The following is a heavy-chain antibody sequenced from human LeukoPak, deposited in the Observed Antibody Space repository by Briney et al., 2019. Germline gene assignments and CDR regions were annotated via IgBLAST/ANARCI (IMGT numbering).Heavy chain of an antibody. Sequence: GGSPRLSCAGSGFTFSTSAMNWVRQVPGKGLEWVSSIDYDGSHIYYSASVKGRFSISRDNARDSVYLQMDSLRAEDTAVYYCARDPERYLRTGHYDYWGQGTLVIVSS. CDR2: IDYDGSHI. CDR1: GFTFSTSA. D-gene: IGHD3-10*02. CDR3: ARDPERYLRTGHYDY. V-gene: IGHV3-21*01. J-gene: IGHJ4*02.